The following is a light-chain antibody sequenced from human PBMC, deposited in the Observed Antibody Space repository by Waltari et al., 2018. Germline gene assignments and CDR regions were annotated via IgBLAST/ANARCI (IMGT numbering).Light chain of an antibody. CDR2: KAS. V-gene: IGKV1-5*03. J-gene: IGKJ2*01. CDR3: QQYYDTPYT. CDR1: QSISNW. Sequence: DIEMTQSPSTLSASVVDRVTITCRASQSISNWLAWYQQKPGKAPNLLIYKASSLESGVPSRFSGSGSGTEFTLTISSLQAEDVAVYYCQQYYDTPYTFGQGTKLEIK.